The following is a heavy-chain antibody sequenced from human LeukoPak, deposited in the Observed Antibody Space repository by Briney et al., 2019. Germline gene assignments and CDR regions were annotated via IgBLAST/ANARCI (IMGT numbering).Heavy chain of an antibody. J-gene: IGHJ3*02. D-gene: IGHD6-13*01. CDR3: GRIPAAGSLKGSFDI. CDR2: IYPGDSDT. V-gene: IGHV5-51*01. Sequence: PGESLKISCKGSGYSFTTYWVGWVRQMPGKGLEWMGIIYPGDSDTTYSPSFQGQVTISADKSISTAYPQWSSLKASDSAMHYCGRIPAAGSLKGSFDIWGQGTMVTVSS. CDR1: GYSFTTYW.